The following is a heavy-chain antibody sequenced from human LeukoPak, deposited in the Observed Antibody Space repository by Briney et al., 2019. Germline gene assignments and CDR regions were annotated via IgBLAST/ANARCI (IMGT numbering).Heavy chain of an antibody. J-gene: IGHJ4*02. CDR3: ASRRNFYYELDY. D-gene: IGHD3-3*01. CDR1: GGSISSSSYY. V-gene: IGHV4-39*01. Sequence: LETLSLTCTVSGGSISSSSYYWGWIRQPPGKGLEWIGSIYYSGSTYYNPSLKSRVTISVDTSKNQFSLKLSSVTAADTAVYYCASRRNFYYELDYWGQGTLVTVSS. CDR2: IYYSGST.